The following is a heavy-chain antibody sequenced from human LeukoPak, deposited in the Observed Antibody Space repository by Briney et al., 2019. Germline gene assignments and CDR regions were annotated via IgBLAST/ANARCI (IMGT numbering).Heavy chain of an antibody. CDR1: GFSFSDYW. J-gene: IGHJ4*02. D-gene: IGHD6-6*01. Sequence: PGGSLRLSCAASGFSFSDYWMTWVRQAPGKGLEWVGRIKIKADGGTTDYAAPVKGRFTISRDDSKNTLYLQMNSLKTEDTAVYYCAADSPLLESSIDYWGQGTLVTVSS. V-gene: IGHV3-15*01. CDR2: IKIKADGGTT. CDR3: AADSPLLESSIDY.